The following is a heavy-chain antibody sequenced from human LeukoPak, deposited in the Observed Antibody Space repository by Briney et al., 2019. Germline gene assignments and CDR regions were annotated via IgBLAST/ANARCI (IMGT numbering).Heavy chain of an antibody. V-gene: IGHV1-69*05. CDR2: IIPIFGTA. Sequence: ASVKVSCKASGGTLSSYAISWVRQAPGHGLEWMGGIIPIFGTANYAQKFQGRVTITTDESTSTAYMELSSLRSEDTAVYYCARALGYYDSSAFPDAFDIWGQGTMVTVSS. CDR1: GGTLSSYA. CDR3: ARALGYYDSSAFPDAFDI. J-gene: IGHJ3*02. D-gene: IGHD3-22*01.